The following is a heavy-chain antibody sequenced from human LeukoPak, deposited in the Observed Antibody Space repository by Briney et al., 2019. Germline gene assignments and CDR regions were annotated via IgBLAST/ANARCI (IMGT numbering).Heavy chain of an antibody. Sequence: PSETLSLTCAVSGGSISSGGYSWSWIRQPPGKGLEWIGYIYHSGSTYYNPSPKSRVTISVDRSKNQFSLKLSSVTAADTAVYYCARGFAGATVTTFDYWGQGTLVTVSS. CDR3: ARGFAGATVTTFDY. CDR1: GGSISSGGYS. D-gene: IGHD4-17*01. CDR2: IYHSGST. V-gene: IGHV4-30-2*01. J-gene: IGHJ4*02.